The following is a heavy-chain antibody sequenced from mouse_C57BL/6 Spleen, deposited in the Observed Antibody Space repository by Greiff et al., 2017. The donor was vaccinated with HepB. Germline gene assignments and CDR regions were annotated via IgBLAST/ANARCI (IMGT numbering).Heavy chain of an antibody. J-gene: IGHJ1*03. Sequence: QVQLQQSGAELARPGASVKLSCKASGYTFTSYGISWVKQRTGQGLEWIGEIYPRSGNTYYNEKFKGKATLTADKSSSTAYMELRSLTSEDSAVYFCARGGDGNYGYFDVWGTGTTVTVSS. CDR2: IYPRSGNT. CDR3: ARGGDGNYGYFDV. V-gene: IGHV1-81*01. CDR1: GYTFTSYG. D-gene: IGHD2-1*01.